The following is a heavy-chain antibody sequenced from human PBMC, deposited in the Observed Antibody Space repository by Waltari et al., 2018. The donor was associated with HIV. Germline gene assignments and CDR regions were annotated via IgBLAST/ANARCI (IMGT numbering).Heavy chain of an antibody. CDR3: AHRLGSRTWYGNFDY. CDR2: LYWNDEE. Sequence: RGVGVGWIRQPPGKALEWLALLYWNDEERYSPSLKSRLTITKHTSKNQVLLTMTDMDPVDTATYYCAHRLGSRTWYGNFDYWGQGILVSVSS. J-gene: IGHJ4*02. CDR1: RGVG. V-gene: IGHV2-5*01. D-gene: IGHD6-13*01.